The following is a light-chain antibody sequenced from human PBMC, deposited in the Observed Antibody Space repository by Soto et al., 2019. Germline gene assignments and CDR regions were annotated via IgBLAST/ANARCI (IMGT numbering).Light chain of an antibody. CDR2: EVS. V-gene: IGLV2-14*01. J-gene: IGLJ1*01. CDR1: SSDVGGYNY. Sequence: QSVLTQPASVSESPGQSITISCTGTSSDVGGYNYVSWYQQHPGKAPKLMIYEVSNRPSGVSNRFSGSKSGNTASLTISGLQAEDEADYFCKSYAGSNTYVFGSGTKVTVL. CDR3: KSYAGSNTYV.